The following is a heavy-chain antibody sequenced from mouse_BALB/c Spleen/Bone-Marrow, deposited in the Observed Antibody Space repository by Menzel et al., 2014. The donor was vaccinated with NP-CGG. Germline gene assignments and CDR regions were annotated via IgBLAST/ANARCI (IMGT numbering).Heavy chain of an antibody. D-gene: IGHD4-1*01. Sequence: EVHLVESGGGLVQPGGSRKLSCAASGFTFSSFGMHWVRQAPEKGLEWIAYISSDSGAIFYADTVKGRFTISRDNPKNTLFLKMTSLRSEDTAIYFCTRGGNWEDFDYWGQGTTLTVSS. CDR3: TRGGNWEDFDY. CDR1: GFTFSSFG. J-gene: IGHJ2*01. V-gene: IGHV5-17*02. CDR2: ISSDSGAI.